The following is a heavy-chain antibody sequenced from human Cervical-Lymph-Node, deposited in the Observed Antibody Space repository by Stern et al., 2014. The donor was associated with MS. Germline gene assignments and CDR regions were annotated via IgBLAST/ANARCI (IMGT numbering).Heavy chain of an antibody. CDR3: ASPGSPNFYDVDV. CDR1: GVSISSGGYY. CDR2: IYNTGST. D-gene: IGHD1-1*01. Sequence: QVQLQESGPGLVKPSQTLSLICSVSGVSISSGGYYWSWIRQQPGKGLEWMAYIYNTGSTYFNPSLQNRLTISVDTSKNQVSLKLSSVTAADTGVYYCASPGSPNFYDVDVWGQGTAVTVSS. J-gene: IGHJ6*02. V-gene: IGHV4-31*02.